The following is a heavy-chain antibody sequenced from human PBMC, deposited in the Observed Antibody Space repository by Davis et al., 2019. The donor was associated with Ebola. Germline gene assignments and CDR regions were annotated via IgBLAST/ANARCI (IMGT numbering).Heavy chain of an antibody. J-gene: IGHJ4*02. Sequence: GESLKISCKGSGYSFTSYWISWVRQMPGKGLEWMGRIDPSDSYTNYSPSFQGHVTISADKSISTAYLQWSSLKASDTAMYYCARRGFGELLPDYWGQGTLVTVSS. CDR3: ARRGFGELLPDY. D-gene: IGHD3-10*01. V-gene: IGHV5-10-1*01. CDR2: IDPSDSYT. CDR1: GYSFTSYW.